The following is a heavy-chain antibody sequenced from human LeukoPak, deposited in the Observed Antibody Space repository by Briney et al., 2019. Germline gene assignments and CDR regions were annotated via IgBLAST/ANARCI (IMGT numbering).Heavy chain of an antibody. CDR1: GGTFSSYT. V-gene: IGHV1-69*04. CDR3: ARDPGDDSSGYYHY. Sequence: ASVKVSCKASGGTFSSYTISWVRQDPGQGLEWMGRIIPILGIANYAQKFQGRVTITADKSTSTAYMELSSLRSEDTAVYYCARDPGDDSSGYYHYWGQGTLVTVSS. CDR2: IIPILGIA. D-gene: IGHD3-22*01. J-gene: IGHJ4*02.